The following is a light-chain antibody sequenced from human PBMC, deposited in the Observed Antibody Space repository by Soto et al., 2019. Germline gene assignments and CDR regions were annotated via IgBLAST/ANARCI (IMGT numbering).Light chain of an antibody. CDR3: QPSNNRLLT. Sequence: IGVKNSAVTLSVSQKERATLSCRASQSVSSNLAWYQQKTGQAPRLVSYGASTRATGIPARFSGSRSGPEFTLTIISLQSEDFAIYYCQPSNNRLLTFADGSKLDI. J-gene: IGKJ4*01. V-gene: IGKV3-15*01. CDR1: QSVSSN. CDR2: GAS.